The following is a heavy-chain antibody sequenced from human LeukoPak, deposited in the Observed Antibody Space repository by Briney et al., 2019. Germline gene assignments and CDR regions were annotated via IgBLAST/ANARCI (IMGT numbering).Heavy chain of an antibody. CDR1: EGTFGGYS. Sequence: SVKVSCKASEGTFGGYSIDWVRQAPGQGLDWVGGINPIFNILYYAQNFQGRVTITADESTNTAYLELDSLKHDDTAVYYCAAGRRLGELFFDYWGQGTLVTASS. CDR2: INPIFNIL. J-gene: IGHJ4*02. CDR3: AAGRRLGELFFDY. V-gene: IGHV1-69*13. D-gene: IGHD3-10*01.